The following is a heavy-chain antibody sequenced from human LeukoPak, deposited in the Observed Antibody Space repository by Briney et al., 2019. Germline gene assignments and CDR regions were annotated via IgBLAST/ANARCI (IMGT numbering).Heavy chain of an antibody. CDR1: GDSVSSGSYF. Sequence: PSETLSLTCTVSGDSVSSGSYFWSWIRKPPGKGLEWIGYIYYSGSTDYNPSLKSRVTLSLDTSKNQFSLKLNSVTAADTAVYYCAAPSSSWYYYFDYWGQGTLVTVSS. J-gene: IGHJ4*02. V-gene: IGHV4-61*01. D-gene: IGHD6-13*01. CDR3: AAPSSSWYYYFDY. CDR2: IYYSGST.